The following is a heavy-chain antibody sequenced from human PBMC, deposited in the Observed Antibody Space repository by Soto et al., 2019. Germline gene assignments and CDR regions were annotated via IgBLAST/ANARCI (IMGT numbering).Heavy chain of an antibody. D-gene: IGHD3-9*01. CDR3: AKDQDYDILTGYYSFDY. Sequence: GGSLRLSCAASGFTFDDYAMHWVRQAPGKGLEWVSGISWNSGSIGYADSVKGRFTISRDNAKNSLYLQMNSLRAEDTALYYCAKDQDYDILTGYYSFDYWGQGTLVTVSS. CDR1: GFTFDDYA. J-gene: IGHJ4*02. CDR2: ISWNSGSI. V-gene: IGHV3-9*01.